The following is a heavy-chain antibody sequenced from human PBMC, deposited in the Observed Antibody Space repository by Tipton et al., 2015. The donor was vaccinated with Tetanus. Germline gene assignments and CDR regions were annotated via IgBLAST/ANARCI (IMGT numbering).Heavy chain of an antibody. J-gene: IGHJ4*02. D-gene: IGHD1-26*01. Sequence: TLSLTCTVSGASINAGGYLWTWVRQRPGKGLEWIGHIYYTALTSYTPSLSSRVTISVDSSKNPFSLNLTSVTAADTAVYFCARGLPREPFYLDYWGQGKQVTVSS. CDR1: GASINAGGYL. CDR2: IYYTALT. CDR3: ARGLPREPFYLDY. V-gene: IGHV4-31*03.